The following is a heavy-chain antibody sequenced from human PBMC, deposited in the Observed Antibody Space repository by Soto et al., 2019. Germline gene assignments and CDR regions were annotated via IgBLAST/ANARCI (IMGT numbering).Heavy chain of an antibody. D-gene: IGHD2-2*01. J-gene: IGHJ3*02. V-gene: IGHV4-31*03. CDR3: ARGKMVVVPAALHDAFDI. CDR2: IYYSGST. CDR1: GGSISSGGYY. Sequence: QVQLQESGPGLVKPSQTLSLTCTVSGGSISSGGYYWSWIRQHPGKGLEWIGYIYYSGSTYYNPSLKSRVTISVDTSKNQFSLKLSSVTAADTAVYYCARGKMVVVPAALHDAFDIWGQGTMVTVSS.